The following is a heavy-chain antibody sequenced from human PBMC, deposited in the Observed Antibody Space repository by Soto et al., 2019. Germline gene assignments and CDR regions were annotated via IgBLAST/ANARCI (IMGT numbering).Heavy chain of an antibody. D-gene: IGHD2-2*01. J-gene: IGHJ4*02. CDR1: GYTFTSYG. CDR3: ASDTSASSPYYFDS. Sequence: ASVKVSCKASGYTFTSYGISWVRHAPGQGLECMGWISAYNGNTKFAQNFQGRVTMTTDTSTSTAYMELRSLRSDDTAVYYCASDTSASSPYYFDSWGQGTLVTVSS. V-gene: IGHV1-18*01. CDR2: ISAYNGNT.